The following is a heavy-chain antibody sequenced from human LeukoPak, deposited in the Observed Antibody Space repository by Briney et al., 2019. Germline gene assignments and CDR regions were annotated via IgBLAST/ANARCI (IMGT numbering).Heavy chain of an antibody. Sequence: PSETLSLTCAVSGFSISSGYYCGWIRQPPGKGLEWIGSIYHSGSTYYNPSLKSRVTISVDTSKNQFSLKLSSVTAADTAVYYCARETSSGYYSGSRYYYYMDVWGKGTTVTVSS. CDR3: ARETSSGYYSGSRYYYYMDV. J-gene: IGHJ6*03. CDR2: IYHSGST. V-gene: IGHV4-38-2*02. CDR1: GFSISSGYY. D-gene: IGHD3-22*01.